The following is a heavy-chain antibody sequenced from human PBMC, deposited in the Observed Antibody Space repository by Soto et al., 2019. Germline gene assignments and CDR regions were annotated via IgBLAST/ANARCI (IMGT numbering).Heavy chain of an antibody. CDR3: AKDKMGCIGFGAFDI. J-gene: IGHJ3*02. Sequence: EVQLAESGGGLVQPGRSLRLSCAASGFTFDDYAMHWVRQAPGKGLEWVSGISWNSGSIGYADSVKGRFTISRENVKNSLYLQMNSLRAEDTALYYCAKDKMGCIGFGAFDIWGQGTMVTVSS. V-gene: IGHV3-9*01. CDR2: ISWNSGSI. CDR1: GFTFDDYA. D-gene: IGHD3-3*01.